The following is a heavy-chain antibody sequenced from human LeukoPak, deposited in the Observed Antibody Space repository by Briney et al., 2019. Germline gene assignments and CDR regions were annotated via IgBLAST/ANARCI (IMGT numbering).Heavy chain of an antibody. CDR1: GGSFSGYY. CDR2: INHSGST. V-gene: IGHV4-34*01. CDR3: ARKVVGAIYYFDY. J-gene: IGHJ4*02. Sequence: PSETLSLTCAVYGGSFSGYYWSWIRQPPGKGLEWIGEINHSGSTNYNPSLKSRVTISVDTSKNQFSLKLSSVTAADTAVYYCARKVVGAIYYFDYWGQGTLVTVSS. D-gene: IGHD1-26*01.